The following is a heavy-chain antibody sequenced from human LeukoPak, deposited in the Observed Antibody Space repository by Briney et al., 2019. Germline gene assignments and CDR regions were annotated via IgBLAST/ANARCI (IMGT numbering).Heavy chain of an antibody. V-gene: IGHV1-2*02. J-gene: IGHJ3*02. CDR2: INPNSGGT. CDR3: ARDLNPPGPFDI. Sequence: ASVKVSCKASGDTFTGYYIHWVRQAPGQGLEWMGWINPNSGGTNYAQKFQGRVTMTRDTSISTAYMELSRLRSDDTAVYYCARDLNPPGPFDIWGQGTMVSVSS. CDR1: GDTFTGYY. D-gene: IGHD1-14*01.